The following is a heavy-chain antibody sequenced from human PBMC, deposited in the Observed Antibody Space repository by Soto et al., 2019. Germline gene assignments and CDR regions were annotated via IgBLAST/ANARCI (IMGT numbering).Heavy chain of an antibody. J-gene: IGHJ6*03. CDR3: AKGGNYCSSTSCYGFYYYYYYMDV. CDR2: ISYDGSNK. Sequence: PGGSLRLSCAASGFTFSSYGMHWVRQAPGKGLEWVAVISYDGSNKYYADSVKGRFTISRDNSKNTLYLQMNSLRAEDTAVYYCAKGGNYCSSTSCYGFYYYYYYMDVWGKGTTVTVSS. CDR1: GFTFSSYG. V-gene: IGHV3-30*18. D-gene: IGHD2-2*01.